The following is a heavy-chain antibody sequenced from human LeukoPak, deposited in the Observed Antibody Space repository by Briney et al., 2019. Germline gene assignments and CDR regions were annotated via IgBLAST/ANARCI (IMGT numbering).Heavy chain of an antibody. Sequence: GGSLRLSCAASGFTFSSYAMHWVRQAPGKGVEWVAVISYDGSNKYYADSVKGRFTISRDNSKNTLYLQMNSLRAEDTAVYYCARDRRVGDLDYWGQGTLATVSS. V-gene: IGHV3-30*04. D-gene: IGHD1-26*01. CDR1: GFTFSSYA. CDR2: ISYDGSNK. CDR3: ARDRRVGDLDY. J-gene: IGHJ4*02.